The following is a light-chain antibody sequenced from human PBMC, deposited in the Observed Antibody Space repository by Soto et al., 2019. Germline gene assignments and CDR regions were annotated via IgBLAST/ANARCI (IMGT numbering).Light chain of an antibody. CDR3: QQYGTSPPTT. CDR2: NAF. Sequence: EIVLTQSPGTLSLSPGERATLSCRASQSVSSNSLAWYQQKPGQAPRLLIFNAFNRATGIPDRFSGSGSGTGFTLTISRMEPEDFAVYYWQQYGTSPPTTFGQGTKVEIK. CDR1: QSVSSNS. J-gene: IGKJ1*01. V-gene: IGKV3-20*01.